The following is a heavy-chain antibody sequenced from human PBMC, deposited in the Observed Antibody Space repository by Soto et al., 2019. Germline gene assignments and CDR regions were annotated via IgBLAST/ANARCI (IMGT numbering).Heavy chain of an antibody. V-gene: IGHV3-15*01. D-gene: IGHD3-3*01. CDR3: TTVPRGWRAPGG. Sequence: EVQLVESGGGLVKPGGSLRLSCAASGFTVTNAWMSWVRQAPGKGLEWVGRIKGKTEGGTTDYAAPVRGRFTMSRDDSRNTLYLQMNSLKTEDTAVYYCTTVPRGWRAPGGWGQGTRVTVSS. J-gene: IGHJ4*02. CDR2: IKGKTEGGTT. CDR1: GFTVTNAW.